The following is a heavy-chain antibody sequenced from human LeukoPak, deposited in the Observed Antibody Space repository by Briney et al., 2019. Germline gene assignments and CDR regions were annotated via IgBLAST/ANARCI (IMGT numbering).Heavy chain of an antibody. CDR2: IWYDGTNK. Sequence: QAGASLLLSCASSGFTFKNYGMHWVRPAADKRLEGVAFIWYDGTNKDYADSVKGRFTISRDNSKSTLYLQMDSLTAEDTAVYYCAKVRGYSSGWTDYWGQGTLITVSS. D-gene: IGHD2-15*01. J-gene: IGHJ4*02. V-gene: IGHV3-30*02. CDR3: AKVRGYSSGWTDY. CDR1: GFTFKNYG.